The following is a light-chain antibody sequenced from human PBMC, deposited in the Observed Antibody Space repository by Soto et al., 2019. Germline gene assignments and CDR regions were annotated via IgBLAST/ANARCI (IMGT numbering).Light chain of an antibody. Sequence: QSALTQPRSVSGSPGQSVTISCTGTNRDVGAYNYVSWYQQHPGKAPKLIIYDVNKRPSGVPDRFSGSKSGITASLTISGLQAEDEADYHCCSFSGGIGGGTKVTVL. CDR3: CSFSGG. V-gene: IGLV2-11*01. CDR2: DVN. J-gene: IGLJ2*01. CDR1: NRDVGAYNY.